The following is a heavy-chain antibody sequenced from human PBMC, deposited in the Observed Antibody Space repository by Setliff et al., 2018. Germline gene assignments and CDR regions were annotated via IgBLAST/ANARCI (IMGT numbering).Heavy chain of an antibody. D-gene: IGHD2-2*01. V-gene: IGHV4-38-2*02. Sequence: KTSETLSLTCTVSNFSLTGGFFWAWVRQPPGKGLEWIATVYHRGSTDYKPSLKSRATISVDTSKNQFSLKLTSMTAADTAVYFCAREGRSSTRGWYMDAWGKGTSVTVSS. J-gene: IGHJ6*03. CDR2: VYHRGST. CDR1: NFSLTGGFF. CDR3: AREGRSSTRGWYMDA.